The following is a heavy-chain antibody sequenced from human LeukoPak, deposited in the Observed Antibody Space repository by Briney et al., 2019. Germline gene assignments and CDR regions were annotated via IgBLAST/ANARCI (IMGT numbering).Heavy chain of an antibody. J-gene: IGHJ2*01. V-gene: IGHV4-59*01. Sequence: SETLSLTCTVSGXSISSYYWSWIRQPPGKGLEWIGYIYYSGSTNYNPSLKSRVTISVDTSKNQFSLKLSSVTAADTAVYYCARGTVAPSYWYFDLWGRGTLVTVSS. CDR1: GXSISSYY. CDR3: ARGTVAPSYWYFDL. CDR2: IYYSGST. D-gene: IGHD6-19*01.